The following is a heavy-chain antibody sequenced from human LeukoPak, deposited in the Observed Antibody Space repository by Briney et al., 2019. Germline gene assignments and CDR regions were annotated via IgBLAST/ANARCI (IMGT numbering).Heavy chain of an antibody. Sequence: PGGSLRLSCAASGFIFSNSVMTLIGTGAGTYYADSVKGRFTISRDNSKNTLYLQMNSLRAEDTAVYYCAKGSPAILYYCMDVWGKGTTVTVSS. J-gene: IGHJ6*03. V-gene: IGHV3-23*01. CDR1: GFIFSNSV. D-gene: IGHD2-21*01. CDR2: LIGTGAGT. CDR3: AKGSPAILYYCMDV.